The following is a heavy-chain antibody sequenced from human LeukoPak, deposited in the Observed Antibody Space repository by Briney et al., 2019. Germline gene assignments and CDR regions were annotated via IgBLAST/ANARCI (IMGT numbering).Heavy chain of an antibody. V-gene: IGHV3-48*04. CDR3: ARAGDCTNGICYTADFDY. J-gene: IGHJ4*02. CDR2: ISSSSSTI. D-gene: IGHD2-8*01. Sequence: GRSLRLSCAASGFTFSSYSMNWVRQAPGKGLEWVSYISSSSSTIYYADSVKGRFTISRDDAKNSLYLQMNSLRAEDTAVYYCARAGDCTNGICYTADFDYWGQGTLVTVSS. CDR1: GFTFSSYS.